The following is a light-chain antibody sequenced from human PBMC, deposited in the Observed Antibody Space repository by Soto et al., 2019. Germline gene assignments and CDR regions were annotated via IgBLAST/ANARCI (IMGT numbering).Light chain of an antibody. V-gene: IGKV3-20*01. CDR1: QRFXSRY. J-gene: IGKJ5*01. CDR3: HQYGKAIPS. Sequence: PGSKTLSPGGRGTLSKRTSQRFXSRYLAWDRQKPGQAPRLLXYGASSSANGIPDRLSGSGSGTDFTNTISRLEPEDCECYYCHQYGKAIPSFGQGTRLEIK. CDR2: GAS.